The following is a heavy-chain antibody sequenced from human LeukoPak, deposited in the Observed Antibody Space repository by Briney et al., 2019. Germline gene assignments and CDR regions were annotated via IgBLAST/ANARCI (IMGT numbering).Heavy chain of an antibody. V-gene: IGHV3-7*01. Sequence: GGSLRLSCAASGFTFSNYWMSWVRQAPGKGLEWVANIKQDGSEKYYVDSVKGRFTISRDNANNLLYLQMNSLRAEDTAVYYCARFGDFWSGYYGDYWGQGTLVTVSS. J-gene: IGHJ4*02. CDR2: IKQDGSEK. CDR1: GFTFSNYW. CDR3: ARFGDFWSGYYGDY. D-gene: IGHD3-3*01.